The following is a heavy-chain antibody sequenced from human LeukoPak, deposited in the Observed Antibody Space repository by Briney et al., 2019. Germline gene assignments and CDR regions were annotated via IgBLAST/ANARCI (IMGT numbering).Heavy chain of an antibody. D-gene: IGHD3-22*01. CDR3: AKDRDSSGYYSPLTY. CDR2: ISGSGGST. J-gene: IGHJ4*02. CDR1: GFTLSSYA. Sequence: PGGSLRLSCAASGFTLSSYAMSWVRQAPGKGLEWVSAISGSGGSTYYADSVKGRFTISRDNSKNTLYLQMNSLRAEDTAVYYCAKDRDSSGYYSPLTYWGQGTLVTVSS. V-gene: IGHV3-23*01.